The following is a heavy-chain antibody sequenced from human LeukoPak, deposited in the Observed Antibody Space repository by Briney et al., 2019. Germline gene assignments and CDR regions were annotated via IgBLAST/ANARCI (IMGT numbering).Heavy chain of an antibody. V-gene: IGHV4-30-4*01. Sequence: SETLSLTCTVSGGSISSGDYYWSWIRQPPGKGLEWIGYIYYSGNTYYNPSLKSRVTISVDTSKNQFSLKLSSVTAADTALYYCAKGFPTYPNDAFDIWGQGTMVTVSS. CDR3: AKGFPTYPNDAFDI. CDR2: IYYSGNT. J-gene: IGHJ3*02. CDR1: GGSISSGDYY.